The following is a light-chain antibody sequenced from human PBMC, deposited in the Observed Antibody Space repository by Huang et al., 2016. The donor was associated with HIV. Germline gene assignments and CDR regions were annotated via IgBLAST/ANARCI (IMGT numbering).Light chain of an antibody. CDR1: QRINNY. V-gene: IGKV3-11*01. CDR2: DAS. Sequence: EIVLTQSPATLSLSPGERATLSCRASQRINNYLARYQQKPGQAPRLLIYDASNRATGIPARFRGSGSGTDFSLTISSLEPEDFAVYYCQLRSNWLFTFGPGTKVDI. CDR3: QLRSNWLFT. J-gene: IGKJ3*01.